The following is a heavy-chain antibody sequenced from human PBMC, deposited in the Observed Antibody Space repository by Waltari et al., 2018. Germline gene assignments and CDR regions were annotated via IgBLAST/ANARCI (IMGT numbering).Heavy chain of an antibody. CDR1: GYTFTSYY. J-gene: IGHJ4*02. CDR3: VTVGSSIQAFDYFDN. CDR2: INPSGGST. Sequence: QVQLVQSGAEVKKPGASVKVSCKASGYTFTSYYMHWVRQAPGQGLEWMGIINPSGGSTSYAQKFQGRVTMTRNTSISTAYMELSSLRSEDTAVYYCVTVGSSIQAFDYFDNWGQGTLVTVSP. D-gene: IGHD3-3*02. V-gene: IGHV1-46*01.